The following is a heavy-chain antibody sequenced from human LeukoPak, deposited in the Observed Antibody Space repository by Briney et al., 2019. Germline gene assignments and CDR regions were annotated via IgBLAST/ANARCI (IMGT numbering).Heavy chain of an antibody. V-gene: IGHV1-46*01. J-gene: IGHJ5*02. CDR3: ARDNSVRDEAWWFYP. CDR1: GYTFTNNW. CDR2: ISPTGGST. D-gene: IGHD5-24*01. Sequence: ASVKVSRKAFGYTFTNNWMHWVRQAPGQGPEWMGLISPTGGSTAYAQKFQGRVTLTRDMSTSTDYLELSSLRSEDTAVYYCARDNSVRDEAWWFYPWGQGTLVTVSS.